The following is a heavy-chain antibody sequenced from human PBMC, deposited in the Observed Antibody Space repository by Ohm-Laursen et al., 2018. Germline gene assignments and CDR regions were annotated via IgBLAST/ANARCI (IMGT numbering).Heavy chain of an antibody. V-gene: IGHV3-11*01. J-gene: IGHJ4*02. D-gene: IGHD3-10*01. CDR1: GFTFSDYY. Sequence: SLRLSCSASGFTFSDYYMSWIRQAPGKGLEWASYISSSGSTIYYADSVRGRCTISRDNAKKSLYLQMNSLRAEDTAVYYCARVYYYGSGRHFDYWGQGTLVTVSS. CDR2: ISSSGSTI. CDR3: ARVYYYGSGRHFDY.